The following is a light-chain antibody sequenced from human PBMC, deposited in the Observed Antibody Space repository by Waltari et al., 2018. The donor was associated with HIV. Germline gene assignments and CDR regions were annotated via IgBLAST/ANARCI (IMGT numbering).Light chain of an antibody. CDR1: SSDVGTYNA. CDR3: SSFTTSITVV. J-gene: IGLJ2*01. V-gene: IGLV2-18*02. Sequence: QSALTQPPSVSGSLGQSVTISCTGTSSDVGTYNAVSWYQQSPGTAPKLMIYDVSNRPSGVPDRFSGSKSGNTASLTISGLQAEDEADYYCSSFTTSITVVVGGGTTLTVL. CDR2: DVS.